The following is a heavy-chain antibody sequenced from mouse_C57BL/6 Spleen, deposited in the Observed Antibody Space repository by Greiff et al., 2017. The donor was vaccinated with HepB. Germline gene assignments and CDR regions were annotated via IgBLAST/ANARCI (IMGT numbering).Heavy chain of an antibody. V-gene: IGHV1-64*01. Sequence: QVQLQQPGAELVKPGASVKLSCKASGYTFTSYWMHWVKQSPGQGLEWIGMIHPNSGSTNYNEKFKSKATLTVDKSSSTAYMQLSSLTSEDSAVYYCARRYGYGYAMDYWGQGTSVTVSS. J-gene: IGHJ4*01. CDR3: ARRYGYGYAMDY. CDR2: IHPNSGST. D-gene: IGHD2-2*01. CDR1: GYTFTSYW.